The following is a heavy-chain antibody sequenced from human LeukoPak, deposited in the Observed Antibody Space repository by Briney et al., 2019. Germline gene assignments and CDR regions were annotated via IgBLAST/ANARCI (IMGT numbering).Heavy chain of an antibody. V-gene: IGHV3-23*01. D-gene: IGHD6-13*01. CDR1: GFTFSSYA. CDR2: ISGSGGST. Sequence: GGSLRLSCAASGFTFSSYAMSWVRQAPGKGLEWVSAISGSGGSTYYADSVEGRFTISRDNSKNTLYLQMNSLRAEDTAVYYCAKDRGTSWAAAHDYWGQGTLVTVSS. J-gene: IGHJ4*02. CDR3: AKDRGTSWAAAHDY.